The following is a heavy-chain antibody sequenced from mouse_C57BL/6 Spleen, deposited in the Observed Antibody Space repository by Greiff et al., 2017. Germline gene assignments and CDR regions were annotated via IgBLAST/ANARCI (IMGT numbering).Heavy chain of an antibody. CDR2: IYPGDGDT. V-gene: IGHV1-82*01. J-gene: IGHJ2*01. CDR1: GYAFSSSW. CDR3: ARRDSNYGGSYFDY. Sequence: VQLVESGPELVKPGASVKISCKASGYAFSSSWMNWVKQRPGKGLEWIGRIYPGDGDTNYNGKFKGKATLTADKSSSTAYMQLSSLTSEDSAVYFCARRDSNYGGSYFDYWGQGTTLTVSS. D-gene: IGHD2-5*01.